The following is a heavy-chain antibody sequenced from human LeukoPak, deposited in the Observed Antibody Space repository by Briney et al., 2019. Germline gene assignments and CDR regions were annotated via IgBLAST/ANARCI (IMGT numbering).Heavy chain of an antibody. Sequence: GGSLRLSCAASGFTFSSYGMHWVRQAPGKGLEWVAVIWYDGSNKYYADSVKGRFTISRDNSKNTLYLQMNSLRAEDTAVYYCARDLEDSVRYYDFWSGYPWGQGTLVTASS. CDR2: IWYDGSNK. D-gene: IGHD3-3*01. J-gene: IGHJ5*02. CDR3: ARDLEDSVRYYDFWSGYP. CDR1: GFTFSSYG. V-gene: IGHV3-33*01.